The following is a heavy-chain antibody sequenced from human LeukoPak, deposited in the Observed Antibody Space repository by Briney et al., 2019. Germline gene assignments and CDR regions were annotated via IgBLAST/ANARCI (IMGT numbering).Heavy chain of an antibody. J-gene: IGHJ4*02. Sequence: PGGSLRLSCAPSGFTFSSYSMNWVRQAPGEGLEWVSSISSSGSYTNYAYSVKGRFTISRKSAKTTLYLQMNRLRAENTAVYYCASDRYRGNSFDYCGEG. V-gene: IGHV3-21*01. CDR3: ASDRYRGNSFDY. D-gene: IGHD4-23*01. CDR1: GFTFSSYS. CDR2: ISSSGSYT.